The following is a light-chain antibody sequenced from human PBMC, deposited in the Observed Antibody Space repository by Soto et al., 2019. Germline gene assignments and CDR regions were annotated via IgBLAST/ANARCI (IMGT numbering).Light chain of an antibody. Sequence: ESVLTQSPGTLSLSPVEIATLSCVASQSITSTSIAWYQHKPGLAPRLLVYGASRRATDIPARFSGSGSGTDFTLTISSLEPEDFAVYYCQQRSNWPTFGPGTKGDIK. J-gene: IGKJ3*01. CDR3: QQRSNWPT. CDR2: GAS. CDR1: QSITSTS. V-gene: IGKV3D-20*02.